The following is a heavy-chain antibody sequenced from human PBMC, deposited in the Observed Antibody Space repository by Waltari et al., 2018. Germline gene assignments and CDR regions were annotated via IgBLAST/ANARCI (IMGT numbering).Heavy chain of an antibody. CDR1: GLTFEDHT. V-gene: IGHV3-9*01. CDR3: VKDIAAGGTTGMDV. Sequence: VQPGTSLRLSCVASGLTFEDHTMHWVRQAPGKGLEWVSGVSWNSEVIAYADSVKGRCTVSRDNAENSLYLQMGGLRAEDTALYYCVKDIAAGGTTGMDVWGQGTTVTVSS. J-gene: IGHJ6*02. D-gene: IGHD6-13*01. CDR2: VSWNSEVI.